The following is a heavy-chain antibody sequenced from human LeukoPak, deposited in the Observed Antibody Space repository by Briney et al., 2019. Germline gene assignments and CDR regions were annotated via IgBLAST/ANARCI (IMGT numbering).Heavy chain of an antibody. CDR1: GGSISSSSYY. D-gene: IGHD3-22*01. J-gene: IGHJ5*02. V-gene: IGHV4-39*01. Sequence: SETLSLTCTVSGGSISSSSYYWGWIRQPPGKGLEWIGSIYYSGSTYYNPSLKSRVTISVDTSKNQFSLKLSSVTAADTAVYYCARLNYYDSSGYLNWFHPWGQGTLVTVSS. CDR2: IYYSGST. CDR3: ARLNYYDSSGYLNWFHP.